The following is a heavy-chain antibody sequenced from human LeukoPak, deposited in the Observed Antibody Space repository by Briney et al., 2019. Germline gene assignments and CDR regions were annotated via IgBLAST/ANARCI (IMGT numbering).Heavy chain of an antibody. V-gene: IGHV4-4*07. Sequence: SETLSLTCTVSGGSISSYYWSWIRQPAGKGLEWIGRIYTSGSTNYNPSLKSRVTMSVDTSKNQFSLKLSSVTAADTAVYYCARDILVVVPLDYYYMDVWGKGTTVTVSS. CDR1: GGSISSYY. CDR3: ARDILVVVPLDYYYMDV. J-gene: IGHJ6*03. CDR2: IYTSGST. D-gene: IGHD2-2*01.